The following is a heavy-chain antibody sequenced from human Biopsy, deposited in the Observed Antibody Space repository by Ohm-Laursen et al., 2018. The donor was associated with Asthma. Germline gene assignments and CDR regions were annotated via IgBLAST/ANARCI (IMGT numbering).Heavy chain of an antibody. V-gene: IGHV1-69*01. CDR2: LIPVLGTA. Sequence: GSSVKVSCKASGDSLGSFINYAISWVRQAPRQGLEWMGGLIPVLGTADYAPMFEGRVTITADESTSTAYLELTGLRFDDTAIYYCARPSPNRDILYYYYHMDVWGQGTTVIVSS. CDR3: ARPSPNRDILYYYYHMDV. CDR1: GDSLGSFINYA. D-gene: IGHD3-3*02. J-gene: IGHJ6*02.